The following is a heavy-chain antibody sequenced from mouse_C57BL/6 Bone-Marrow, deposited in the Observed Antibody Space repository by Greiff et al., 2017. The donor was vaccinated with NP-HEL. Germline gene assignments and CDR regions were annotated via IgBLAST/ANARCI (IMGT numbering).Heavy chain of an antibody. CDR3: ARGDYYGSSYGYFDV. J-gene: IGHJ1*03. CDR1: GYSFTGYF. CDR2: INPYNGDT. D-gene: IGHD1-1*01. Sequence: EVKLVESGPELVKPGDSVKISCKASGYSFTGYFMNWVMQSHGKSLEWIGRINPYNGDTFYNQKFKGKATLTVDKSSSTARMELRSLTSEDSAVYYCARGDYYGSSYGYFDVWGTGTTVTVSS. V-gene: IGHV1-20*01.